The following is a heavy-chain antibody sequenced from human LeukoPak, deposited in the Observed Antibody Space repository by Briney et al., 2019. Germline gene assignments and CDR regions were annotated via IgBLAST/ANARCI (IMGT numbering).Heavy chain of an antibody. CDR3: ARESGRGWSFDY. J-gene: IGHJ4*02. CDR2: IYTDGSRT. CDR1: GFTFSGYW. Sequence: GGSLRLSCAASGFTFSGYWMHWVRQAPGKGLVWVSRIYTDGSRTNYADSVWGRFTISRDNAKNTLYLQLDSLRAEDTAVYYCARESGRGWSFDYWGQGTLVTVSS. D-gene: IGHD6-19*01. V-gene: IGHV3-74*01.